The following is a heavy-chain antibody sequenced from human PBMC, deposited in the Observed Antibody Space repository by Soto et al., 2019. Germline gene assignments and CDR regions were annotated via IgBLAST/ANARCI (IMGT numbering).Heavy chain of an antibody. CDR2: ISGSGGTA. CDR1: GFTFSSYA. CDR3: AKGLRRLLRTQYYYGLDV. J-gene: IGHJ6*02. D-gene: IGHD3-10*01. Sequence: PGGSLRLSCAASGFTFSSYAMSWVRQAPGKGLEWVSSISGSGGTAYFADSVKGRFTVSRDNSKRALSLQMSSLREEDTATYYCAKGLRRLLRTQYYYGLDVWGRGTTVTVSS. V-gene: IGHV3-23*01.